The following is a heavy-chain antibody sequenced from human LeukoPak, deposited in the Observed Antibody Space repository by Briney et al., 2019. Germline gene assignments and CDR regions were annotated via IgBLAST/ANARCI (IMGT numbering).Heavy chain of an antibody. J-gene: IGHJ4*02. CDR2: IWYDGSNK. CDR1: GFTLSSYG. D-gene: IGHD6-13*01. V-gene: IGHV3-33*01. CDR3: ARKGIAAAGSEDFDY. Sequence: GGSLRLSCAASGFTLSSYGMHWVRQAPGKGLEWVAVIWYDGSNKYYADSVKGRFTISRDNSKNTLYLQMNSLRAEDTAVYYCARKGIAAAGSEDFDYWGQGTLVTVSS.